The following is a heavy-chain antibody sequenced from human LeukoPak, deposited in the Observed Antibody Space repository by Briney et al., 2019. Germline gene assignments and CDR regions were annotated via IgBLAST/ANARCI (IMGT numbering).Heavy chain of an antibody. D-gene: IGHD3-22*01. CDR3: AKVLYDSSGDYYRYYGMDV. CDR1: GFTFSSHA. V-gene: IGHV3-30*04. J-gene: IGHJ6*02. CDR2: ISNDGSNK. Sequence: PGGSLRLSCAASGFTFSSHAMHWVRQVPGKGLDWVALISNDGSNKYYADSVKGRFTISRDNSKNTLYLQMNSLRAEDTAVYYCAKVLYDSSGDYYRYYGMDVWGQGTTVTVSS.